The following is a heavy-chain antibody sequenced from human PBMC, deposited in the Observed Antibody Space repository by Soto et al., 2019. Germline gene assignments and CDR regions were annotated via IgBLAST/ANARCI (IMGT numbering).Heavy chain of an antibody. CDR3: ARAVAVPADFDY. CDR2: IILPFGTA. D-gene: IGHD6-19*01. V-gene: IGHV1-69*13. Sequence: SVKVSCKASGGTFSNYAISWVRQAPGQGLEWMGGIILPFGTANYAQKFQGRVTITADESMTTAYMELSGLRSEDTAVYYCARAVAVPADFDYLGKRTLVTFSS. J-gene: IGHJ4*02. CDR1: GGTFSNYA.